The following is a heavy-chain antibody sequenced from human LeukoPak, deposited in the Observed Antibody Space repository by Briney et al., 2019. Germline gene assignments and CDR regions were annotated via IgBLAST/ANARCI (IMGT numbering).Heavy chain of an antibody. D-gene: IGHD3-22*01. Sequence: PGGSLRLSCAASGFTFRDYYMSWIRQAPGQELEWVSYISSSGSTIYYADSVKGRFTISRDNGKNSLYLQMNTLRAEDTAVYYCARDLHDDSRSYDDDAFDIWGQGTMVTVSS. J-gene: IGHJ3*02. CDR1: GFTFRDYY. V-gene: IGHV3-11*04. CDR2: ISSSGSTI. CDR3: ARDLHDDSRSYDDDAFDI.